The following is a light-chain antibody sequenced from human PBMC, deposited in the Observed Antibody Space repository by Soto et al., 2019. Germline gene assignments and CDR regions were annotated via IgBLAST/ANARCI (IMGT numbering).Light chain of an antibody. J-gene: IGKJ5*01. CDR3: QQRSNGTAN. Sequence: IVVTQSPATLSVSPGGRATLSCRASQSIXSDLAWCERKPCKAPRLIXDGASTMATGSPGRRSGSGSATEFTLTISSMQSEDFSAYYCQQRSNGTANFGQGTRLEI. CDR2: GAS. CDR1: QSIXSD. V-gene: IGKV3-15*01.